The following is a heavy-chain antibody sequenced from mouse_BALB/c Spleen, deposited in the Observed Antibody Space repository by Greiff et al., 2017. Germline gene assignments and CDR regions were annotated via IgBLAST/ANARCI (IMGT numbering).Heavy chain of an antibody. V-gene: IGHV1-18*01. Sequence: EVQLQQSGPELVKPGASVKIPCKASGYTFTDYNMDWVKQSHGKSLEWIGDINPNNGGTIYNQKFKGKATLTVDKSSSTAYMELRSLTSEDTAVYYCASAYGKGYYYAMDYWGQGTSVTVSS. D-gene: IGHD2-10*02. CDR1: GYTFTDYN. CDR2: INPNNGGT. CDR3: ASAYGKGYYYAMDY. J-gene: IGHJ4*01.